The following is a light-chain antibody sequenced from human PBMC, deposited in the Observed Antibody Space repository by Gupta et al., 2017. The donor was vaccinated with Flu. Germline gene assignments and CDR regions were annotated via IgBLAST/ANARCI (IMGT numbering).Light chain of an antibody. CDR2: AAS. V-gene: IGKV1-33*01. Sequence: DIQMTQSPSSLSASVGDRVTITCRASQNISNYLNWYQQKPGKAPNLLIYAASSLQTGVPSRFSGSGSVTDFTLTISSLQPEDIAIYYCQQYYNLPRTFGEGTKVEIK. CDR1: QNISNY. J-gene: IGKJ4*01. CDR3: QQYYNLPRT.